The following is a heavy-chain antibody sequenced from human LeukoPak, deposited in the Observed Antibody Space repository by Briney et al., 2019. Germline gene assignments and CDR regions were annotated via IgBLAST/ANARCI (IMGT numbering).Heavy chain of an antibody. D-gene: IGHD3-22*01. J-gene: IGHJ4*02. V-gene: IGHV3-21*01. CDR3: ARDPRYYYDSSGYPPGFDY. Sequence: GGSLRLSCAASGFTFSSYSMNWVRQAPGKGLEWVSSISSSSSYIYYADSVKGRFTISRDNAKNSLYLQMNSLRAEDTAVYYCARDPRYYYDSSGYPPGFDYWGQGALVNVSS. CDR1: GFTFSSYS. CDR2: ISSSSSYI.